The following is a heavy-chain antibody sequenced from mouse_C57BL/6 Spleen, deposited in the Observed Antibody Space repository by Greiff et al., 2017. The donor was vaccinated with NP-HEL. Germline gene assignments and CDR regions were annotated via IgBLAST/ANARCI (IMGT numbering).Heavy chain of an antibody. CDR3: ASFYYDYAWFAY. D-gene: IGHD2-4*01. Sequence: QVQLQQPGAELVKPGASVKLSCKASGYTFTSYWMHWVKQRPGQGLEWIGMIHPNSGSTNYNEKFKSKATLTVDKSSSTAYMQLSSLTSEDSAVYYCASFYYDYAWFAYWGQGTLVTVSA. J-gene: IGHJ3*01. CDR1: GYTFTSYW. V-gene: IGHV1-64*01. CDR2: IHPNSGST.